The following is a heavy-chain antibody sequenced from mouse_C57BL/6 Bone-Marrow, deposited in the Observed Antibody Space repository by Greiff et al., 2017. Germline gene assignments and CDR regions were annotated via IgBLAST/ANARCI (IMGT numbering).Heavy chain of an antibody. D-gene: IGHD1-1*01. CDR2: INPSTGGT. Sequence: VQLKESGPELVKPGASVKISCKASGYSFTGYYMNWVKQSPEKSLEWIGEINPSTGGTTYNQKFKAKATLTVDKSSSPAYMLRKSLTSEVSAVYYCARGGLLQMDYWGQGTSVTVSS. CDR3: ARGGLLQMDY. V-gene: IGHV1-42*01. J-gene: IGHJ4*01. CDR1: GYSFTGYY.